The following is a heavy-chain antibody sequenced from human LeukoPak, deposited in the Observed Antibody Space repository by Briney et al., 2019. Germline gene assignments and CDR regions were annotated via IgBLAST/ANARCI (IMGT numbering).Heavy chain of an antibody. Sequence: GGSLRLSCAASGFTFSSYSMNWFRQAPGKGLEWVSAIGSGGTTYYTDSVKGRFTISRDNSKTTLYLQMSSLRAEDTAVYYCAKRDTTMAKGAFDIWGQGTTVTVSS. J-gene: IGHJ3*02. CDR1: GFTFSSYS. CDR3: AKRDTTMAKGAFDI. D-gene: IGHD5-18*01. CDR2: IGSGGTT. V-gene: IGHV3-23*01.